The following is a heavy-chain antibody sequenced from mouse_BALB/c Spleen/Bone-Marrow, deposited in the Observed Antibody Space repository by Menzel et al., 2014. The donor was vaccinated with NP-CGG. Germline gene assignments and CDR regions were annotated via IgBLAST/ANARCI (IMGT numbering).Heavy chain of an antibody. CDR2: ISSGGSYT. J-gene: IGHJ2*01. CDR3: ARPTTVVATGGSFDY. V-gene: IGHV5-6*01. CDR1: GFTFSSYG. D-gene: IGHD1-1*01. Sequence: EVNVVESGGDLVKPGGSLKLSCAASGFTFSSYGMSWVRQTPDKRLEWVATISSGGSYTYYPDSVKGRFAISRDNAKNTLYLQVSSLKSEDTAMYYCARPTTVVATGGSFDYWGQGTTLTVSS.